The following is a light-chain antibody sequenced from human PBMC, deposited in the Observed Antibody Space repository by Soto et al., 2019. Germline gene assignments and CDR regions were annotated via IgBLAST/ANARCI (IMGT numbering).Light chain of an antibody. CDR2: EVN. J-gene: IGLJ1*01. V-gene: IGLV2-14*01. CDR1: SSDIGAYDY. Sequence: SALTQPASLSGSPGQSITISCTGTSSDIGAYDYVSWFQQHPGKAPKRMISEVNNRPSGVSNRFSGSKSGNTAYLTISGLQAEDEGEYYCSLYTTDSTYVFGPGTKVTVL. CDR3: SLYTTDSTYV.